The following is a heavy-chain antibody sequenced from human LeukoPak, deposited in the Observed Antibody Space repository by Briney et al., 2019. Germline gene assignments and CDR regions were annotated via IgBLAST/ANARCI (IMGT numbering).Heavy chain of an antibody. D-gene: IGHD3-10*01. CDR2: IRYHGSNK. Sequence: GGSLRLSCAASGFTFSNYGMHWVRQAPGKGLEWVAFIRYHGSNKYYADSVKGRFTISRDNSKNTLFLQMSSLRAEDTALYYCAKDRGIISDYWGQGILVTVSS. CDR1: GFTFSNYG. CDR3: AKDRGIISDY. J-gene: IGHJ4*02. V-gene: IGHV3-30*02.